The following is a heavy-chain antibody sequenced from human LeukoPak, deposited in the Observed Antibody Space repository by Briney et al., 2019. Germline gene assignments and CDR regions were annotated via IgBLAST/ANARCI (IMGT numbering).Heavy chain of an antibody. V-gene: IGHV1-2*02. CDR3: ARDGVWFGDPGSSYFDY. D-gene: IGHD3-10*01. CDR1: GHTFTGYY. J-gene: IGHJ4*02. CDR2: INPNSGGT. Sequence: ASVKVSCKASGHTFTGYYMHWVRQAPGQGLEWMGWINPNSGGTNYAQKFQGRVTMTRDTSISTAYMELSRLRSDDTAVYYCARDGVWFGDPGSSYFDYWGQGTLVTVSS.